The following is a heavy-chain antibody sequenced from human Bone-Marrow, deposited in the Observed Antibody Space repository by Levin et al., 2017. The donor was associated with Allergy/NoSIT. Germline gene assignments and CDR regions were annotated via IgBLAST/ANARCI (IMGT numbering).Heavy chain of an antibody. CDR1: GFTFSSYD. CDR2: IGTAGDT. Sequence: AASVKVSCAASGFTFSSYDMHWVRQATGKGLEWVSAIGTAGDTYYPGSVKGRFTISRENAKNSLYLQMNSLRAGDTAVYYCARGKRPRNYYYGMDVWGQGTTVTVSS. V-gene: IGHV3-13*01. CDR3: ARGKRPRNYYYGMDV. J-gene: IGHJ6*02.